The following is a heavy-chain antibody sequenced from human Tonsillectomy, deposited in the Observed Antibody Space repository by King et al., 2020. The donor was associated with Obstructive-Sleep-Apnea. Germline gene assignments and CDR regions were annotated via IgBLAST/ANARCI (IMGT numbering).Heavy chain of an antibody. Sequence: LVESGAEVKEPGESLKISCQGSGYSFTTYWLGWVRQMPGKGLEWMGIIYPGDSHTRYSPSFLGHVTISADESISTAYLHWSSLKASDTAMYYCAASHYYYGAGTYFDYWGQGTLVTVSS. D-gene: IGHD3-10*01. CDR2: IYPGDSHT. J-gene: IGHJ4*02. CDR1: GYSFTTYW. CDR3: AASHYYYGAGTYFDY. V-gene: IGHV5-51*01.